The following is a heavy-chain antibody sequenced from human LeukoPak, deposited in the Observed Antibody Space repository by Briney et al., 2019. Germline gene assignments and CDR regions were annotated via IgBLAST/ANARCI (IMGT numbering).Heavy chain of an antibody. Sequence: PGGSLRLSCAASRFTVSSNYMGWVRQAPGKGLEWVSVIYSGGSTYYADSVKGRFTISRDNSKNTLYLQMNSLRAEDTAVYYCARDRSSGYYCGAFDIWGQGTKVTVSS. CDR3: ARDRSSGYYCGAFDI. D-gene: IGHD3-22*01. CDR2: IYSGGST. J-gene: IGHJ3*02. CDR1: RFTVSSNY. V-gene: IGHV3-53*01.